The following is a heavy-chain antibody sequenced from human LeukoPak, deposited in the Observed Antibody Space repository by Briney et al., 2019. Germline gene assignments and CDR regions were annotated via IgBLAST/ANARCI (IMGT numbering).Heavy chain of an antibody. D-gene: IGHD6-13*01. Sequence: ASVKVSCKTSGYTFTSSDINWVRQAAGQGLEWMGWINHNSGRTGYAQKFQGRVTMTADTSIRTAYMELRSLRFDDTAVYYCARGRSGLAAAGTYDYWGQGTLITVSS. CDR1: GYTFTSSD. J-gene: IGHJ4*02. CDR3: ARGRSGLAAAGTYDY. CDR2: INHNSGRT. V-gene: IGHV1-8*01.